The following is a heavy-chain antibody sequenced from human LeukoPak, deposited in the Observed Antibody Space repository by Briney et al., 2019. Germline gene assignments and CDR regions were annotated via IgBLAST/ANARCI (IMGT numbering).Heavy chain of an antibody. V-gene: IGHV4-39*01. J-gene: IGHJ4*02. CDR1: GGSISSSSYY. CDR2: IYYSGST. Sequence: SETLSLTCTVSGGSISSSSYYWGWIRQPPGKGLEWIGSIYYSGSTYYNPSLKSRVTISVDTSKNQFSLKLSSVTAADTAVYYCALIRIVATIIDYWGQGTLVTVSP. D-gene: IGHD5-12*01. CDR3: ALIRIVATIIDY.